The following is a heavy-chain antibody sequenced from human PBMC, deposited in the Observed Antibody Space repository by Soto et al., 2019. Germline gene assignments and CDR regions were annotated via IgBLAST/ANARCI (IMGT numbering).Heavy chain of an antibody. Sequence: QVQLVQSGAEVKKPGASVKVSCKASGYTFTSYYMHWVRQAPGQGLEWMGIINPSGGSTSYAQEFHGRVTRTRDTSTSTVYMELSSLRSEDTAVYYCARGSYPEGYWCDPWGQGTLVTVSS. D-gene: IGHD1-26*01. CDR3: ARGSYPEGYWCDP. CDR2: INPSGGST. J-gene: IGHJ5*02. V-gene: IGHV1-46*01. CDR1: GYTFTSYY.